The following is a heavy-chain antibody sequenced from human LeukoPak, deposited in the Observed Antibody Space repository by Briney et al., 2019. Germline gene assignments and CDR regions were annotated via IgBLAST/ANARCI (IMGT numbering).Heavy chain of an antibody. D-gene: IGHD3-22*01. CDR1: GGTFSSYA. CDR3: ARETYYYDSSGYSYYMDV. CDR2: IIPIFGTA. J-gene: IGHJ6*03. V-gene: IGHV1-69*05. Sequence: GASVKVSCKASGGTFSSYAISWVRQAPGQGLEWMGRIIPIFGTANYAQKFQGRVTITTDESTSTAYMEPSRLRSDDTAVYYCARETYYYDSSGYSYYMDVWGKGTTVTVSS.